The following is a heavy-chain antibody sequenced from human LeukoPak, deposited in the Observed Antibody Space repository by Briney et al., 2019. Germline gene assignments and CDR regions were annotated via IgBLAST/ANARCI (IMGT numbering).Heavy chain of an antibody. V-gene: IGHV1-2*02. D-gene: IGHD6-13*01. J-gene: IGHJ4*02. CDR2: INPNSGGT. CDR3: ARANYIAAAGDIVDY. Sequence: ASVKVSCKASGYTFTGYYMHWVRQAPGQGPEWMGWINPNSGGTNYAQKFQGRVTMTRDTSISTAYMELSRLRSDDTAVYYCARANYIAAAGDIVDYWGQGTLVTVSS. CDR1: GYTFTGYY.